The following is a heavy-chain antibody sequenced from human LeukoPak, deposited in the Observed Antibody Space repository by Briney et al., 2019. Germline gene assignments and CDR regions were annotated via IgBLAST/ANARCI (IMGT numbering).Heavy chain of an antibody. CDR3: ARHYSNDAMDV. D-gene: IGHD4-11*01. V-gene: IGHV5-51*01. CDR1: GYSFATYW. J-gene: IGHJ6*02. CDR2: IYPADSDT. Sequence: GESLKISCTGSGYSFATYWIAWVRQMPGKGLEWMGIIYPADSDTRYSPSFKGQVTISADKSNNTAYLQWSSLKASDTAMYFCARHYSNDAMDVWGQGTTVTVSS.